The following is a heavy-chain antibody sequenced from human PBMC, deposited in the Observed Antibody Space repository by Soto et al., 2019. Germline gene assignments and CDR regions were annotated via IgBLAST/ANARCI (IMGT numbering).Heavy chain of an antibody. D-gene: IGHD3-22*01. CDR3: ARGRVTYYYDSSGYYSYFDY. Sequence: VGSLRLSCAASGFTFSSYSMNWVRQAPGKGLEWVSSISSSSSYIYYADSVKGRFTISRDNAKNSLYLQMNSLRAEDTAVYYCARGRVTYYYDSSGYYSYFDYWGQGTLVTVSS. CDR2: ISSSSSYI. CDR1: GFTFSSYS. V-gene: IGHV3-21*01. J-gene: IGHJ4*02.